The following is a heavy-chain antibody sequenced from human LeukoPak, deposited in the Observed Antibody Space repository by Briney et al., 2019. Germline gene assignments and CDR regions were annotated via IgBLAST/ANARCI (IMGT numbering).Heavy chain of an antibody. Sequence: SVKVSCKASGGTFSSYAISWVRQAPGQGLEWMGGIIPIFGTANYAQKFQGRVTITADESTSTAYMELSSLRSEDTAVYYCARVLDGLSPFDYWGQGTLLTVSS. V-gene: IGHV1-69*13. J-gene: IGHJ4*02. CDR3: ARVLDGLSPFDY. D-gene: IGHD3/OR15-3a*01. CDR1: GGTFSSYA. CDR2: IIPIFGTA.